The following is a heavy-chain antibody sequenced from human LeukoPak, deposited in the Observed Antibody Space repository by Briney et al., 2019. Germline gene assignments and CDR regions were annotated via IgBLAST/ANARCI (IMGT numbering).Heavy chain of an antibody. CDR1: GYRFISNY. V-gene: IGHV1-2*02. CDR2: MHPGNGNT. Sequence: ASVTVSFTSSGYRFISNYIQWIRQAPGLGPEWMGWMHPGNGNTRYAEKFQGRVTMTRDASINTAYMDLTSLRSDDTAVCYCAREGSYCVGGDCYSFDFWGQGTLITVSS. D-gene: IGHD2-21*02. J-gene: IGHJ4*02. CDR3: AREGSYCVGGDCYSFDF.